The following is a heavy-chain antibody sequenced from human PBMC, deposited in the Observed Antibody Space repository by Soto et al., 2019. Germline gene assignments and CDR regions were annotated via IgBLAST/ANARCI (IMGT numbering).Heavy chain of an antibody. Sequence: QVQLVESGGGVVQPGRSLRLSCAASGFTFSSYAMHWVRQAPGKGLEWVAVISYDGSNKYYADSVKGRFTISRDNSKNTLYLQMNSLRAEDTAVYYCARDYCSSTSCYTGGMDVWGLGTTVTVSS. V-gene: IGHV3-30-3*01. CDR3: ARDYCSSTSCYTGGMDV. J-gene: IGHJ6*02. CDR2: ISYDGSNK. D-gene: IGHD2-2*02. CDR1: GFTFSSYA.